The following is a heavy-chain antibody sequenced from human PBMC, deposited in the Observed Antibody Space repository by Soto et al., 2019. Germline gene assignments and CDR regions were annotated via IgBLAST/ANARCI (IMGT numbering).Heavy chain of an antibody. J-gene: IGHJ5*02. D-gene: IGHD3-22*01. CDR2: IYYSGST. Sequence: QVQLQESGPGLVKPSQTLSLTCTVSGGSISSGGYYWSWIRQHPGKGLEWIGYIYYSGSTYYNPSLQSRVTISVDASKNQFYLKLSSVTAADTAVYYCARVYGLTTYSWFDPWGQGTLVTVSS. CDR1: GGSISSGGYY. V-gene: IGHV4-31*03. CDR3: ARVYGLTTYSWFDP.